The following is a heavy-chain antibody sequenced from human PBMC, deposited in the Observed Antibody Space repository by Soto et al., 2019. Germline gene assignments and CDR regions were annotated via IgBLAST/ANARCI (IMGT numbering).Heavy chain of an antibody. Sequence: ASVKVSCKASGYTFTSYGISWVRQAPGQVLAWMGRISAYNGNTNYAQKLQGRVTMTTDTSTSTAYMELRSLRSDDTAVYYCARDQEDFWRVGYYYYYGMDVWGQGTTVTVSS. CDR2: ISAYNGNT. J-gene: IGHJ6*02. D-gene: IGHD3-3*01. CDR1: GYTFTSYG. CDR3: ARDQEDFWRVGYYYYYGMDV. V-gene: IGHV1-18*01.